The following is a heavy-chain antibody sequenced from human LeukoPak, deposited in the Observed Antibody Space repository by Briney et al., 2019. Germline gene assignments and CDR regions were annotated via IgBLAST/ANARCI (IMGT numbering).Heavy chain of an antibody. CDR3: ARLYDTAEFDP. J-gene: IGHJ5*02. CDR1: GYTFTSYY. Sequence: GASVKVSCKASGYTFTSYYMHWVRQAPGQGLEWMGIINPSGGSTSYAQKFQGRVTMTRDMSTSTVYMELSSLRSEDTAAYYCARLYDTAEFDPWGQGTLVTVSS. CDR2: INPSGGST. D-gene: IGHD5-18*01. V-gene: IGHV1-46*01.